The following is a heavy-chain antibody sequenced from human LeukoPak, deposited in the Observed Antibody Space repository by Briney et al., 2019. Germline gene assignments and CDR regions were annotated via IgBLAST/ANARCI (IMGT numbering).Heavy chain of an antibody. Sequence: SVKVSCKASGGTFSSYAISWVRRAPGQGLEWMGGIIPIFGTANYAQKFQGRVTITTDESTSTAYMELSSLRSEDTAVYYCATGDLSYDSADAEYFQHWGQGTLVTVSS. CDR2: IIPIFGTA. CDR1: GGTFSSYA. D-gene: IGHD3-10*01. CDR3: ATGDLSYDSADAEYFQH. J-gene: IGHJ1*01. V-gene: IGHV1-69*05.